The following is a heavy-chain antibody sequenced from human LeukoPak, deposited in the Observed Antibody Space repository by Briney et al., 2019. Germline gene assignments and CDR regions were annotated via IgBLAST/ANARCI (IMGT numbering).Heavy chain of an antibody. CDR3: ARVRSAAGILDWFDP. Sequence: SETLSLTCTVSGSISSGDYYWSWIRQHPGKGLEWIGYIYYSGSTYYNPSLKSRVTISVDTSKNQFSLKLSSVTAADTAVYYCARVRSAAGILDWFDPWGQGTLVTVSS. V-gene: IGHV4-30-4*08. D-gene: IGHD6-13*01. CDR1: GSISSGDYY. J-gene: IGHJ5*02. CDR2: IYYSGST.